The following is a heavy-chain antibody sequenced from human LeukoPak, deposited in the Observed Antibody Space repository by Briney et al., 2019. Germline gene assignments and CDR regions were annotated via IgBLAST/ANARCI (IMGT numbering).Heavy chain of an antibody. CDR1: WYSFTSYW. D-gene: IGHD6-13*01. CDR3: ARHHSSIWAPFDY. J-gene: IGHJ4*02. CDR2: IDPTDSYT. Sequence: GESLKIYCKCSWYSFTSYWISWVRQMPGKGLEWMGKIDPTDSYTNYSPSFQGHVTISADRSISTAYLQSSRLKASDTAMYYCARHHSSIWAPFDYWGQGTLVTVSS. V-gene: IGHV5-10-1*01.